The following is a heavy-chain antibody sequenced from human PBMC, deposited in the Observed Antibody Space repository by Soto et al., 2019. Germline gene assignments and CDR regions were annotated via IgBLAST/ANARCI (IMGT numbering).Heavy chain of an antibody. CDR1: GASISSGGHY. D-gene: IGHD2-21*02. J-gene: IGHJ3*02. CDR2: IYYSGST. V-gene: IGHV4-31*03. CDR3: ARDVLVTAIRPGAFDI. Sequence: QVQLQESGPGLVKPSQTLSLICTVSGASISSGGHYWTWIRQHPGKGLEWIGNIYYSGSTYYSPSLKSRVTISIDTSNNQVSLKLSSVTAADTAVYYGARDVLVTAIRPGAFDIWGQGTMVTVSS.